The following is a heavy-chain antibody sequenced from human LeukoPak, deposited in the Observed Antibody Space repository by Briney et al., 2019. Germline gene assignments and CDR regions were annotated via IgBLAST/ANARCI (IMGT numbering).Heavy chain of an antibody. V-gene: IGHV5-51*01. J-gene: IGHJ4*02. CDR2: IYPDDSDT. D-gene: IGHD2-2*02. CDR3: AIGGDSTTSCYRCFDY. Sequence: GGSLETSCKGPGFHFTSYWIGWVRQMPGKGLEWMGLIYPDDSDTRYSPSFQGQVTISADKSISTAYLQWSSLKASDTAMYYCAIGGDSTTSCYRCFDYWGQGTLVTVSS. CDR1: GFHFTSYW.